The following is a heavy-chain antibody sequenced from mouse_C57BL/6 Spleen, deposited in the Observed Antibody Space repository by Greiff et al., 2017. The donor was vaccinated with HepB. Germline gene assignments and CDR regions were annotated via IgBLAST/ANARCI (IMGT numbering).Heavy chain of an antibody. CDR3: ARDPRDYDGAY. CDR2: ISDGGSYT. V-gene: IGHV5-4*01. Sequence: EVKLVESGGGLVKPGGSLKLSCAASGFTFSSYAMSWVRQTPEKRLEWVATISDGGSYTYYPDNVKGRFTIARDNAKNNLYLQMSQLKSEDTAMYYCARDPRDYDGAYWGQGTLVTVSA. J-gene: IGHJ3*01. CDR1: GFTFSSYA. D-gene: IGHD2-4*01.